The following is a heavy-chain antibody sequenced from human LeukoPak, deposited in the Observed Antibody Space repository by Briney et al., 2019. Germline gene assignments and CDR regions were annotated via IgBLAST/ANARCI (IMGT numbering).Heavy chain of an antibody. Sequence: GGSLRLSCAASGFTFDDYAMHWVRQAPGKGLEWVSGISWNSGRIGYADSVKGRFTISRDNAKNSLYLQMNSLRAEDTALYYCGREPSMVRGVIIEGDWFDPWGQGALVTVSS. CDR2: ISWNSGRI. J-gene: IGHJ5*02. D-gene: IGHD3-10*01. CDR3: GREPSMVRGVIIEGDWFDP. CDR1: GFTFDDYA. V-gene: IGHV3-9*01.